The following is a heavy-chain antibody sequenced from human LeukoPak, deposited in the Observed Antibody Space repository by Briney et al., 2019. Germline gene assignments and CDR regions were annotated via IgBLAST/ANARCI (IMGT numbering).Heavy chain of an antibody. CDR3: ASQEEAVWPEPLDY. V-gene: IGHV3-21*01. Sequence: GGSLRLSCAASGFTFSSYSMNWVRQAPGKGLEWVSSISSSSSYIYYADSVKGRFTISRDNAKNSLYLQMNSLRAEDTAVYYCASQEEAVWPEPLDYWGQGTLVTVSS. CDR2: ISSSSSYI. J-gene: IGHJ4*02. D-gene: IGHD1-14*01. CDR1: GFTFSSYS.